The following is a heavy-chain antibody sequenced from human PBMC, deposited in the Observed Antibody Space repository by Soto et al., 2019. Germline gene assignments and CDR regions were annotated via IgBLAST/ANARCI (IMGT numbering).Heavy chain of an antibody. CDR1: GYTFANYW. V-gene: IGHV5-51*01. CDR3: SKFKYSTSVRYLQH. CDR2: IYPSDSRT. Sequence: EVLLVQSGPEMKKPGESLKISCESSGYTFANYWIGWVRQVPGKGLEWVAIIYPSDSRTIYSPSFQGQVTISADKSISTAYLQWTSLKASDSAIYSCSKFKYSTSVRYLQHWGQGTPVIVSS. J-gene: IGHJ1*01. D-gene: IGHD6-6*01.